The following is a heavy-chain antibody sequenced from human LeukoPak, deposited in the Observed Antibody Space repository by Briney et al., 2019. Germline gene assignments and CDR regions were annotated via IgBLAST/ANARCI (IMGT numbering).Heavy chain of an antibody. Sequence: PGGSLRLSCAASGFSFSSYGMHWVRQAPGKGLEWVAVIWYDGSNKYYADSVKGRLTISRDNSKNTLYLQMNSLRAEDTAVYYCARRDRHDYEGRYYGMDVWGQGTTVTVSS. CDR1: GFSFSSYG. CDR3: ARRDRHDYEGRYYGMDV. V-gene: IGHV3-33*01. CDR2: IWYDGSNK. D-gene: IGHD4-17*01. J-gene: IGHJ6*02.